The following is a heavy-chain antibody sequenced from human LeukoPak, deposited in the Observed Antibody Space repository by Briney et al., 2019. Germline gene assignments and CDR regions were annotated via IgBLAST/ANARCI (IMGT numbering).Heavy chain of an antibody. V-gene: IGHV3-15*01. CDR3: TTDLVGMITFGEL. CDR1: GFTFSSYW. CDR2: IKSKTDGGTT. J-gene: IGHJ4*02. Sequence: GGSLRLSCAASGFTFSSYWMSWVRQAPGKGLEWVDRIKSKTDGGTTDCAAPVKGRFTISRDDSKNTLYLQMNSLKTEDTAVYYCTTDLVGMITFGELWGQGTLVTVSS. D-gene: IGHD3-16*01.